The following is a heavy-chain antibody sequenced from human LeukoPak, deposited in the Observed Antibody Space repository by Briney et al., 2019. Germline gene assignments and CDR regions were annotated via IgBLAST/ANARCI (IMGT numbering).Heavy chain of an antibody. CDR1: GGSISSYY. CDR2: ISYSGST. D-gene: IGHD3-10*01. V-gene: IGHV4-59*01. CDR3: ARDGGYGSGPSF. J-gene: IGHJ4*02. Sequence: SETLSLTCTVSGGSISSYYWSWIRQPPGKGLEWIGYISYSGSTNYNPSLKSRVTKSVDTSNNQFSLKLSSMTAADTAVYYCARDGGYGSGPSFWGQGTLVTVSS.